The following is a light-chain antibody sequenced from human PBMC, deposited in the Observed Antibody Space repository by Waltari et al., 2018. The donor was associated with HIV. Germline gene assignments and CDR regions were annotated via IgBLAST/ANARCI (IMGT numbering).Light chain of an antibody. J-gene: IGKJ1*01. CDR1: QSVSSRD. CDR3: QQYGSSPWT. V-gene: IGKV3-20*01. Sequence: NVLTLSPGTLSLSPGERATLSCRASQSVSSRDLAWYQQKPGQAPRLLIYGATSRGTGIPDRCSGSGSGTDFTLTISRLEDEDVALYYCQQYGSSPWTFGQGTKVEIK. CDR2: GAT.